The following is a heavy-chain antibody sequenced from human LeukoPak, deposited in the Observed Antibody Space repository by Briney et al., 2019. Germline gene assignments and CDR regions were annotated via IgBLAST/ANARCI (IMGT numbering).Heavy chain of an antibody. J-gene: IGHJ4*02. Sequence: PGGSLRLSCVASGLPIADFAMHWVRQAPGKGLEWVALIWYDGSNKYYADSVKGRFTISRDNSKNTLYLQLDSLRAEDTAVYYCARPHSSSWSPLHYWGQGTLVTVSS. V-gene: IGHV3-33*08. D-gene: IGHD6-13*01. CDR3: ARPHSSSWSPLHY. CDR2: IWYDGSNK. CDR1: GLPIADFA.